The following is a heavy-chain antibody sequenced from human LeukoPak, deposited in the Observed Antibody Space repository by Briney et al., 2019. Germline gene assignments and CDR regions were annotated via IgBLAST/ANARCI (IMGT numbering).Heavy chain of an antibody. V-gene: IGHV3-21*01. D-gene: IGHD3-10*01. J-gene: IGHJ4*02. CDR1: GLTFSTYS. CDR3: ARDIPIGVVRGFDY. CDR2: ISSSSSYI. Sequence: PGGSLRLSCAASGLTFSTYSMNSVRPAPGKGLEWVSSISSSSSYIYYADSVKGRFTISRDNAEKSLYLQMNSLRAEDTAVFYCARDIPIGVVRGFDYWGQGNLVTVPS.